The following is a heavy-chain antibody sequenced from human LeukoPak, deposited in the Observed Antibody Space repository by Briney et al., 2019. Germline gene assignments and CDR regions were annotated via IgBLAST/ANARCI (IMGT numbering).Heavy chain of an antibody. V-gene: IGHV3-53*01. Sequence: GGSLRLSCAASRFIFSNYSMNWVRQAPGKGLEWLSIIYSGGGTDYADSVKGRFTISRDNSKNTVYLQMNSLRAEDTAMYHCARKSLGIVAAGTFFGSWGQGTLVTVSS. CDR2: IYSGGGT. D-gene: IGHD6-13*01. CDR1: RFIFSNYS. CDR3: ARKSLGIVAAGTFFGS. J-gene: IGHJ5*02.